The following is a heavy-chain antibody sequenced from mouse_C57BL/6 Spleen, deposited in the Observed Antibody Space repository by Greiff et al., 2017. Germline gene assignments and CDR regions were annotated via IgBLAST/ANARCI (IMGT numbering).Heavy chain of an antibody. CDR3: ARSIGYDGAMDY. J-gene: IGHJ4*01. Sequence: QVQLQQSGAELVRPGTSVKMSCKASGYTFTNYWIGWAKQRPGHGLEWIGDIYPGGGYTNYNEKFKGKATLTADKSSNTAYMQFSSLTSEDSAIYYCARSIGYDGAMDYWGQGTSVTVSS. V-gene: IGHV1-63*01. CDR1: GYTFTNYW. CDR2: IYPGGGYT. D-gene: IGHD2-2*01.